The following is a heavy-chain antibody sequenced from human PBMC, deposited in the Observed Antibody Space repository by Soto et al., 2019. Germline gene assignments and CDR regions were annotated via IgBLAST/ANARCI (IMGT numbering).Heavy chain of an antibody. CDR1: GFTFSDYY. V-gene: IGHV3-11*01. J-gene: IGHJ6*03. D-gene: IGHD2-15*01. CDR2: ISSSGSTI. CDR3: ARGVGDFYYYYYMDV. Sequence: PGGSLRLSCAASGFTFSDYYMSWIRQAPGKGLEWVSYISSSGSTIYYADYVKGRFTISRDNAKNSLYLQMNSLRAEDTAVYYCARGVGDFYYYYYMDVWGKGTTVTVSS.